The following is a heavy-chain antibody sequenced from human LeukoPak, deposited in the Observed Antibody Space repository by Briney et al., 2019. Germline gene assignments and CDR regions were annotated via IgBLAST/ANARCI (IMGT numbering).Heavy chain of an antibody. Sequence: SSETLSLTCTVSGGSISSGDYYWSWIRQPPGKGLEWIAYMYYSGSTYYNPSLKSRVTMSADTSKNQLSLKLSPVTAANTAVYYCARPYYYDSRIDPWGQGILVTVSS. CDR1: GGSISSGDYY. D-gene: IGHD3-22*01. CDR3: ARPYYYDSRIDP. J-gene: IGHJ5*02. CDR2: MYYSGST. V-gene: IGHV4-30-4*01.